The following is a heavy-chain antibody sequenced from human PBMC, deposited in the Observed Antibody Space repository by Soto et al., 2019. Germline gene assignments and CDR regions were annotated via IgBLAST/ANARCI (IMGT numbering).Heavy chain of an antibody. CDR2: IYHSGST. J-gene: IGHJ4*02. Sequence: ASETLSLTCAVSGGSISSSNWWSWVRQPPGKGLEWIGEIYHSGSTNYNPSLKSRVTISVDKSKNQFSLKLSSVTAADTAVYYCARVLGGDFWSGYYTGNYFDYWGQGTLVTVSS. D-gene: IGHD3-3*01. CDR1: GGSISSSNW. CDR3: ARVLGGDFWSGYYTGNYFDY. V-gene: IGHV4-4*02.